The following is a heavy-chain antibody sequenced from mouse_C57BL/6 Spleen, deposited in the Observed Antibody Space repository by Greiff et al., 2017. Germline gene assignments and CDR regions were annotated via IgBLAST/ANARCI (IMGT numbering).Heavy chain of an antibody. V-gene: IGHV5-9-1*02. D-gene: IGHD1-1*01. Sequence: EVMLVESGEGLVKPGGSLKLSCAASGFTFSSYAMSWVRQTPEKRLEWVAYISSGGDYIYYADTVKGRFTISRDNARNTLYLQMRSLKSEDTAMYYCTRGAYGSSFDYWGQGTTLTVSS. CDR3: TRGAYGSSFDY. CDR2: ISSGGDYI. J-gene: IGHJ2*01. CDR1: GFTFSSYA.